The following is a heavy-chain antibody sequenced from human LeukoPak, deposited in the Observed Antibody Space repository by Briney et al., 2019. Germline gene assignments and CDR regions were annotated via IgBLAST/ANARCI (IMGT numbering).Heavy chain of an antibody. D-gene: IGHD3-3*01. CDR3: ARRGYDFWSGYYGMDV. V-gene: IGHV4-59*08. Sequence: PSETLSLTCTVSGDSISNNFWSWIRQPPGKGLEWIRYIYYSGSTNYNPSLKSRVTISVDTSKNQFSLKLSSVTAADTAVYYCARRGYDFWSGYYGMDVWGQGTTVTVSS. CDR2: IYYSGST. CDR1: GDSISNNF. J-gene: IGHJ6*02.